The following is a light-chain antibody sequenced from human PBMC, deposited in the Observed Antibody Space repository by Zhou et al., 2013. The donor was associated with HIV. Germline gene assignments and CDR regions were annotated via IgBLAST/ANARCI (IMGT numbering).Light chain of an antibody. CDR1: QSLLHSNGYNY. CDR3: MQTIQLPLT. J-gene: IGKJ4*01. V-gene: IGKV2D-29*02. Sequence: DIVMTQSPLSLPVTPGEPASISCRSSQSLLHSNGYNYLDWYLQKPGQSPQLLMYEVSNRFSGVADRFSGSGSGTDFTLKISRVEAEDVGVYYCMQTIQLPLTFGGGTKVEIK. CDR2: EVS.